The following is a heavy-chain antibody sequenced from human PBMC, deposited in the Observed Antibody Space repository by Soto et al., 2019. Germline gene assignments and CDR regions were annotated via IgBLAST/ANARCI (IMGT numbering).Heavy chain of an antibody. CDR3: AIVVVPAAASLDSNWFDP. CDR2: IYPGDSDT. V-gene: IGHV5-51*01. D-gene: IGHD2-2*01. J-gene: IGHJ5*02. Sequence: PGESLKISCKGSGYSFTSYWIGWVRQMPGKGLEWMGIIYPGDSDTRYSPSFQGQVTISADKSISTAYLQWSSLKASDTAMYYCAIVVVPAAASLDSNWFDPWGQGTLVTVSS. CDR1: GYSFTSYW.